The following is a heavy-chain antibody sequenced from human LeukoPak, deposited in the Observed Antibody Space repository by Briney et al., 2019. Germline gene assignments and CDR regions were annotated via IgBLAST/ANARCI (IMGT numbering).Heavy chain of an antibody. V-gene: IGHV1-46*01. J-gene: IGHJ5*02. CDR1: GYTFTSYY. Sequence: ASVKVSCKASGYTFTSYYMHWVRQAPGQGLEWMGIINPSGGNTSYGQKFQGRVTMNRDMSTSTVYMERSSLRSEYTAVYSRARWGGGNSAPWGQGTLVTVSS. CDR3: ARWGGGNSAP. D-gene: IGHD4-23*01. CDR2: INPSGGNT.